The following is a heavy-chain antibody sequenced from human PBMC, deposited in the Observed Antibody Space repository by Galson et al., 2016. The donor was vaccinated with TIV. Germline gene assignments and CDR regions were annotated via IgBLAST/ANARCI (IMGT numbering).Heavy chain of an antibody. D-gene: IGHD6-13*01. J-gene: IGHJ5*02. CDR2: ISGSGDDT. CDR1: GFTFSSHA. CDR3: AKEKYRSGWCGWFDP. V-gene: IGHV3-23*01. Sequence: SLRLSCAASGFTFSSHAMDWVRQAPGKGLEWVSAISGSGDDTYYAGSVKGRFTISRDNSQNTLYLQMNNLRAEDTAIYYCAKEKYRSGWCGWFDPWGQGTLVTVSS.